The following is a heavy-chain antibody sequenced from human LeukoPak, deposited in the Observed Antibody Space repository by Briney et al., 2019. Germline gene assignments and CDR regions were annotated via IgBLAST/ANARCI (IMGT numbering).Heavy chain of an antibody. CDR3: ARVSYYGSGSSIIPYYFDY. D-gene: IGHD3-10*01. CDR1: GGSFSGYY. J-gene: IGHJ4*02. CDR2: INHSGST. Sequence: SSETLSLTCAVYGGSFSGYYWSWIRQPPGKGLEWIGEINHSGSTNYNPSLKSRVTISVDTSKNQFSLKLSSVTAADTAVYYCARVSYYGSGSSIIPYYFDYWGQGTLVTVSS. V-gene: IGHV4-34*01.